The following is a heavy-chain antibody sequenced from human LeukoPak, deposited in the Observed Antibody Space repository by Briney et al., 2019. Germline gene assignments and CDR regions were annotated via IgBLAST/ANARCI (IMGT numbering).Heavy chain of an antibody. J-gene: IGHJ6*02. CDR3: AKTVGGIRDGMDV. CDR2: ISGSGGST. V-gene: IGHV3-23*01. CDR1: XXXFSSYA. D-gene: IGHD3-16*01. Sequence: PGGSLXXXXXXXXXXFSSYAMSWVRQAPGKGLEWVSAISGSGGSTYYADSVKGRFTISRDNSKNTLYLQMNSLRAEDTAVYYCAKTVGGIRDGMDVWGQGTTVTVSS.